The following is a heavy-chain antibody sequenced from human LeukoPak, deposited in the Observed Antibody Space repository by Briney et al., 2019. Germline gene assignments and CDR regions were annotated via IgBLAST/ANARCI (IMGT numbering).Heavy chain of an antibody. D-gene: IGHD3-3*01. J-gene: IGHJ4*02. CDR3: ARWAYDFWSGYYSFDY. CDR1: GFTFSSYW. Sequence: PGGSLRLSCAASGFTFSSYWMSWVRQPPGKGLEWIGEINHSGSTNYNPSLKSRVTISVDTSKNQFSLKLSSVTAADTAVYYCARWAYDFWSGYYSFDYWGQGTLVTVSS. V-gene: IGHV4-34*01. CDR2: INHSGST.